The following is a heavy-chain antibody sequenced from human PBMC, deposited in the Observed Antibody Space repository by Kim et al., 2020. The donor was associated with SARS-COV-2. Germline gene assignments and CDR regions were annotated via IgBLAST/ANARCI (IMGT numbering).Heavy chain of an antibody. Sequence: SETLSLTCSVFGGSISSYYWSWIRQPPGKGLEWIGYIYYSGSTNYNPSLKSRVTISVDTSKNQFSLKLSFVTAADTAMYYCVRRGCSATRCTTLDYWAQG. CDR1: GGSISSYY. J-gene: IGHJ4*02. D-gene: IGHD2-2*01. CDR2: IYYSGST. CDR3: VRRGCSATRCTTLDY. V-gene: IGHV4-59*12.